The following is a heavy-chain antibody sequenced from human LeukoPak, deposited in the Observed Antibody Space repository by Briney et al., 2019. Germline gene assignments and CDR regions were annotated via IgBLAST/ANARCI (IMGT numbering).Heavy chain of an antibody. D-gene: IGHD3-22*01. J-gene: IGHJ3*02. CDR2: ISGSGGST. CDR3: AKDLGHYYDSSGYYGAFDI. V-gene: IGHV3-23*01. CDR1: GFTFSSYA. Sequence: GGSLRLSCAASGFTFSSYAMSWVRQAPGKGLEWVSAISGSGGSTYYADSVKGRFTISRDNSKNTLYLQMNSLRAEDTAVYYCAKDLGHYYDSSGYYGAFDIWGQGTTVTVSS.